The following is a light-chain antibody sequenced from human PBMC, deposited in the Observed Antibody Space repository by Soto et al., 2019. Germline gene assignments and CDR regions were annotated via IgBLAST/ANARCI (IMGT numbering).Light chain of an antibody. CDR3: QQYSSLWT. J-gene: IGKJ1*01. V-gene: IGKV3-20*01. CDR2: GAS. CDR1: QSVSNNY. Sequence: IVLTQSPGTLSLSPGERATLSCGTSQSVSNNYLAWYQQKPGQAPRLLIYGASSRATGIPDRFSGSGSGTDFTLSISRLEPEDFAVYYCQQYSSLWTFGQGTKVDIK.